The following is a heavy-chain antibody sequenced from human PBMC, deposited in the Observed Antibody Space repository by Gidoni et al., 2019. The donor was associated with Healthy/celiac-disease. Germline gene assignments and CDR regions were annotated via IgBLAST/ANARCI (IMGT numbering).Heavy chain of an antibody. J-gene: IGHJ5*02. Sequence: QVQLVESGGGLVKPGGSLRLSCAASGFTFSDYYLSWIRQAPGKGLEWVSYMSSSGSTIYYADSVKGRFTISRDNAKNSLYLQMNSLRAEDTAVYYCARGVVVVVAATLSHWFDPWGQGTLVTVSS. CDR1: GFTFSDYY. D-gene: IGHD2-15*01. CDR2: MSSSGSTI. CDR3: ARGVVVVVAATLSHWFDP. V-gene: IGHV3-11*01.